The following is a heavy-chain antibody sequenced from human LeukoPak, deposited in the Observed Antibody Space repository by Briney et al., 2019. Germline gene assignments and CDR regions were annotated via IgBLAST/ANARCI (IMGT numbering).Heavy chain of an antibody. D-gene: IGHD4-17*01. J-gene: IGHJ4*02. CDR1: GFPFSSYT. CDR2: INGRGIT. V-gene: IGHV3-23*01. CDR3: AKERQTGDYFTSDY. Sequence: GGSLRLSWTASGFPFSSYTMSWVRQAPGEGLEWLSAINGRGITYYAGSVKGRFTISRDNSENTLYLQMNSLTVDDTAVYFCAKERQTGDYFTSDYWGQGTLVTVSS.